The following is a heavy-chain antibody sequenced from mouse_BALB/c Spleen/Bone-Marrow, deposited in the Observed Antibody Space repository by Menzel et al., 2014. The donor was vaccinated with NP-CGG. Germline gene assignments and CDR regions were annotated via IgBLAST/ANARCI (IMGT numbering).Heavy chain of an antibody. CDR2: IHYSGYT. D-gene: IGHD1-1*01. V-gene: IGHV3-1*02. J-gene: IGHJ2*01. Sequence: EVHLVESGPDLVKPSQSLSLPCTVTGYSITSGYSWHWIRQFPGNKLEWMVYIHYSGYTNYNPSLKSRISITRDTSKNQFFLQLNSVTTEDTATYYCARDPIYYYGSIFDYWGQGTTLTVSS. CDR1: GYSITSGYS. CDR3: ARDPIYYYGSIFDY.